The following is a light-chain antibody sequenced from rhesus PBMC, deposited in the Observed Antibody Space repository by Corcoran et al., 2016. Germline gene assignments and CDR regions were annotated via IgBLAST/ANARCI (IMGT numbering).Light chain of an antibody. Sequence: DIQMTQSPSSLSASVGDKVTITCRASQGISSWLAWYQQKPGKDPKLLINAASSLQSGVPSRFSGSGSGTDYTLTISSLQPEDFATYYCQQGYKTPWTFGQGTKVEIK. CDR2: AAS. CDR3: QQGYKTPWT. CDR1: QGISSW. J-gene: IGKJ1*01. V-gene: IGKV1-18*01.